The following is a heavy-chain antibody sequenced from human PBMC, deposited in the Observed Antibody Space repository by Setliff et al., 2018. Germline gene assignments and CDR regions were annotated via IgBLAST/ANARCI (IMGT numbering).Heavy chain of an antibody. Sequence: ASVKVSCKASGNRFADYNLHWVRQAPGQGLEWMGWINPDSGDTHSAQKFQGRVTMTRDTSINTAYMELSSLTSEDTAVYFCARGSRGFDYWGQGALVTVSS. J-gene: IGHJ4*02. V-gene: IGHV1-2*02. CDR3: ARGSRGFDY. CDR1: GNRFADYN. CDR2: INPDSGDT.